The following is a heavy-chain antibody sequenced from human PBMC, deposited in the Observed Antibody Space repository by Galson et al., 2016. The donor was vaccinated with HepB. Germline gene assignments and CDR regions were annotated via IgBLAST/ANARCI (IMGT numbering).Heavy chain of an antibody. D-gene: IGHD6-6*01. CDR2: INYNGNT. CDR3: ASGDSSSSDFDY. CDR1: GDSISYYF. Sequence: SETLSLTCTVSGDSISYYFWSWIRQPPGKGLEWVGLINYNGNTNYNPSLESRVTISQDTSKNQFSLKLKSVTAADTALYFCASGDSSSSDFDYWGQGTLVTVS. V-gene: IGHV4-59*01. J-gene: IGHJ4*02.